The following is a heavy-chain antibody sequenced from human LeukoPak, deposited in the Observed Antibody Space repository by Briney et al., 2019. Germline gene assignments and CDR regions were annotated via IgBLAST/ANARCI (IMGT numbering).Heavy chain of an antibody. D-gene: IGHD3-10*01. CDR1: GGSFSGYY. V-gene: IGHV4-34*01. Sequence: SETLSLTCAVYGGSFSGYYWSWIRQPPGKGLEWIGEINHSGSTNYNPSLKSRVTISVDTSKNQFSLQLNSVTPEDTAVYYCARVHYGSGSIGRGMSEMDVWGQGTTVTVSS. CDR2: INHSGST. CDR3: ARVHYGSGSIGRGMSEMDV. J-gene: IGHJ6*02.